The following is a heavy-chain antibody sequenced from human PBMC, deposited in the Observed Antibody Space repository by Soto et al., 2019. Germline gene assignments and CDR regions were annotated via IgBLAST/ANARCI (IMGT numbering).Heavy chain of an antibody. J-gene: IGHJ2*01. CDR2: IYYTGST. CDR1: GGSIRSYF. CDR3: ANFNWYFAR. V-gene: IGHV4-59*01. Sequence: QVQLQESGPGLVKPSETLSLTCTVSGGSIRSYFWSWIRQPPGKGLEWIGYIYYTGSTKYNPSLKSRATRSVDTSKNHFSLQLSSVTAADTAVYYCANFNWYFARWGRGTLVTVSS.